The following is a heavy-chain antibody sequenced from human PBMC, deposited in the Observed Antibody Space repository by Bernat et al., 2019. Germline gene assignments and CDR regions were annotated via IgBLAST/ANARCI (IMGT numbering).Heavy chain of an antibody. D-gene: IGHD6-25*01. CDR3: ASEGGGPDDFDF. V-gene: IGHV4-4*02. CDR2: IHHSGST. CDR1: GGSISSTSW. J-gene: IGHJ3*01. Sequence: QVQLQESGPGLVKPSGTLSLTCVVAGGSISSTSWWSWVRQPPGKGLEWIGEIHHSGSTNYSPSLKSRVTISVNKSRNQLCLWLTSVTAADTAVYYSASEGGGPDDFDFWGQGTKVTVSS.